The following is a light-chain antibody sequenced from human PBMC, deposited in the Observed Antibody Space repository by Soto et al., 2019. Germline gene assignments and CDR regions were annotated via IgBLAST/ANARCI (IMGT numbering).Light chain of an antibody. V-gene: IGKV3-15*01. Sequence: EIVMTHSPSTLSVSPGERATLSCRASQSVSGNLAWYQQKPGQPPRLLIYGASTRATGIPARFSGSGSGTEFTLTISSLQSEDFAVYYCQQYNNWTLTFGGGTKVEIK. J-gene: IGKJ4*01. CDR1: QSVSGN. CDR3: QQYNNWTLT. CDR2: GAS.